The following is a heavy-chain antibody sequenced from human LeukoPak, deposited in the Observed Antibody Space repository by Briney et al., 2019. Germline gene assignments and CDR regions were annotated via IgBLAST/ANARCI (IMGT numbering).Heavy chain of an antibody. V-gene: IGHV3-66*01. D-gene: IGHD6-13*01. Sequence: GGSLRLSCAASGFTFSXXXMSWVRQAPGKGLEWVXXXXXXXXXXXXXXXXXXXXXSRXXXKXTLYLQMNSLRAEDTAVYYCARDLIALYWGQGTLVTVSS. J-gene: IGHJ4*02. CDR2: XXXXXXX. CDR3: ARDLIALY. CDR1: GFTFSXXX.